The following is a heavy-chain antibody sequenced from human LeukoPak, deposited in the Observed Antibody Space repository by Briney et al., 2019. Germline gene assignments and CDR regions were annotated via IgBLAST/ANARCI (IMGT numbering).Heavy chain of an antibody. CDR2: IYYSGST. D-gene: IGHD4-17*01. CDR1: GGSISSGDYY. Sequence: SETLSLTCTVSGGSISSGDYYWSWIRQPPGKGLEWIGYIYYSGSTYYNPSLKSRVTISVDTSKNQFSLKLSSVTAADTAVYYCARDRSNSIDDGELYWYFDLWGRGTLVTVSS. J-gene: IGHJ2*01. CDR3: ARDRSNSIDDGELYWYFDL. V-gene: IGHV4-30-4*01.